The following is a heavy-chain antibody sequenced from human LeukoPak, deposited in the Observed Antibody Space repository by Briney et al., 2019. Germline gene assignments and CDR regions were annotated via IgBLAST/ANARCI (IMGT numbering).Heavy chain of an antibody. J-gene: IGHJ4*02. V-gene: IGHV1-69*05. CDR2: IIPIFGTA. CDR3: ARSGILTELYYFDY. D-gene: IGHD3-10*01. CDR1: GGTFSSYA. Sequence: AASVKVSCKASGGTFSSYAISWVRQAPGQGLEWMGGIIPIFGTANYAQKFQGRVTITTDESTSTAYMELSSLRSEDTAAYYCARSGILTELYYFDYWGQGTLVTVSS.